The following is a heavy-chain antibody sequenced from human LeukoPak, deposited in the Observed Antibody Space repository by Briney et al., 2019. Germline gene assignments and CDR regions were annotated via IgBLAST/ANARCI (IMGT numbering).Heavy chain of an antibody. V-gene: IGHV1-69*05. CDR3: ASGSLGDGYGVGDYYQDMDV. CDR2: IMPLFGTA. Sequence: GSSVKVSCKASGGTFNSYAISWVRQAPGQGLEWMGGIMPLFGTANYAQEFQGRVTFTTDESASTAYMEVSSLRSEDTAVYYCASGSLGDGYGVGDYYQDMDVWGKGTTVTVSS. CDR1: GGTFNSYA. J-gene: IGHJ6*03. D-gene: IGHD5-24*01.